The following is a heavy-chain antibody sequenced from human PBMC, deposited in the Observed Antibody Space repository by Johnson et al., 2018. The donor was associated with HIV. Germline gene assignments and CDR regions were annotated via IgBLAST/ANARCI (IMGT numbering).Heavy chain of an antibody. CDR1: GFNVISNY. V-gene: IGHV3-53*01. D-gene: IGHD1-26*01. CDR3: ARVGVGATGLGTGADAFDI. Sequence: VQLVESGGGLIQRGGSLRLSCAASGFNVISNYLSWVRQAPGKGLEWVSLIYTGGRTYSADSVKGRFTISRENSKNTVYLQMNSLRAEDTAVYYCARVGVGATGLGTGADAFDIWGQGTMVTVSS. CDR2: IYTGGRT. J-gene: IGHJ3*02.